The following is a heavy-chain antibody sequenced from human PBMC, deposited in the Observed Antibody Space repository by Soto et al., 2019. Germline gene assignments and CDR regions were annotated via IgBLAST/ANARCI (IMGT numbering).Heavy chain of an antibody. Sequence: ASVKVSCKACGYTFTGYYMHWVRQAPGQGLEWMGWINPNSGGTNYAQKFQGWVTMTRDTSISTAYMELSRLRSDDTAVYYCARSTIFGVVTYYFDYWGQGTLVTVSS. D-gene: IGHD3-3*01. CDR2: INPNSGGT. CDR3: ARSTIFGVVTYYFDY. J-gene: IGHJ4*02. V-gene: IGHV1-2*04. CDR1: GYTFTGYY.